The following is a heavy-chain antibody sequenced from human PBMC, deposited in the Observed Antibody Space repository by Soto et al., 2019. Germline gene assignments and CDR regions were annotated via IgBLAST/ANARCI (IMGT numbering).Heavy chain of an antibody. V-gene: IGHV3-21*01. CDR2: ISSSGSFI. D-gene: IGHD6-13*01. CDR1: GFTFRTYG. CDR3: AREPEGIAAALDY. Sequence: EVQLVESGGGLVKPGGSLRLSCAASGFTFRTYGMNWVRRAPGGGLEWVASISSSGSFIYYADSVKGRFTISRDDAEKSLYLQMNSLRAEDTALYHCAREPEGIAAALDYWGQGTLVTVSS. J-gene: IGHJ4*02.